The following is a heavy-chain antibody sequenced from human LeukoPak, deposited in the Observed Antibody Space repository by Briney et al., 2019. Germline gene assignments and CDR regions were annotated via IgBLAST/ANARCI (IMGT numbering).Heavy chain of an antibody. CDR3: ARGSIYCSSTSCSKTHYYYYYGMDV. J-gene: IGHJ6*02. D-gene: IGHD2-2*01. V-gene: IGHV1-8*01. Sequence: ASVKVSCKASGYTFTSYDINWVRQATGQGLEWMGWMNPNSGNTGYAQKFQGRVTMTRNTSISTAYMELSSLRSEDTAVYYCARGSIYCSSTSCSKTHYYYYYGMDVWGQGTTVTVSS. CDR2: MNPNSGNT. CDR1: GYTFTSYD.